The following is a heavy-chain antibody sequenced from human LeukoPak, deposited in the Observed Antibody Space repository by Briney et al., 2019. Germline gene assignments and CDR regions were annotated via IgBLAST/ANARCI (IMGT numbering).Heavy chain of an antibody. CDR3: ARDRLGSSSWYGY. V-gene: IGHV4-34*01. Sequence: PSETLSLTCAVYGGSFSDYYWSWIRLPPGKGLEWIGEINHSGSTYYNPSLKSRVTISVDTSKNQFSLKLSSVTAADTAVYYCARDRLGSSSWYGYWGQGTLVTVSS. CDR1: GGSFSDYY. CDR2: INHSGST. D-gene: IGHD6-13*01. J-gene: IGHJ4*02.